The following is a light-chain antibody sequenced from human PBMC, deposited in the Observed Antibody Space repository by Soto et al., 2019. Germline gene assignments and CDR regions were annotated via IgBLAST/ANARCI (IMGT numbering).Light chain of an antibody. CDR1: STDIGTYDH. V-gene: IGLV2-14*01. J-gene: IGLJ1*01. Sequence: QSVLTQPASVSGSPGQSITISCTGTSTDIGTYDHVSWYQQRPGKVPQLIIYEVSNRPSGLSSRFSGSKSGNAASLTISKLQAEDEADYYCCSYTTGSTLVFGTGTMVTVL. CDR2: EVS. CDR3: CSYTTGSTLV.